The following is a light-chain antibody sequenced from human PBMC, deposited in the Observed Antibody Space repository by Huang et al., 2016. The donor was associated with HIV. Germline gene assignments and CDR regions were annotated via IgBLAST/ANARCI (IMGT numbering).Light chain of an antibody. V-gene: IGKV1-6*01. Sequence: AIQMTQSPSSLSASVGDRVTITCRASQGITNLLGWYQQKPGKAPRLLIYGASTLHSGVPSRFSGSGSGTDFTLTINSLQPEDFATYYCLQDYTYPWTFGQGTKVEVK. J-gene: IGKJ1*01. CDR1: QGITNL. CDR2: GAS. CDR3: LQDYTYPWT.